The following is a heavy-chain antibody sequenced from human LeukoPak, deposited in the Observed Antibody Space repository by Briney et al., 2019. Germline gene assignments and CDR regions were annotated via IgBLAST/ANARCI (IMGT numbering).Heavy chain of an antibody. CDR2: IYYSGST. J-gene: IGHJ4*02. Sequence: KTSETLSLTCTVSGGSISSGGYYWSWIRQHPGKGLEWIGYIYYSGSTNYNPSLKSRVTISVDTSKNQFSLKLSSVTAADTAVYYCARTLRGGRGYFDYWGQGTLVTVSS. V-gene: IGHV4-61*08. D-gene: IGHD2-15*01. CDR3: ARTLRGGRGYFDY. CDR1: GGSISSGGYY.